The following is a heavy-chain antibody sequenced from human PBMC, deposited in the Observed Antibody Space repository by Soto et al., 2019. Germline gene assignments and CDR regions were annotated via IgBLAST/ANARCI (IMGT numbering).Heavy chain of an antibody. D-gene: IGHD5-18*01. J-gene: IGHJ3*02. V-gene: IGHV3-23*01. CDR3: AKDSGYSYGYDAFDI. CDR2: ISGSGVST. Sequence: EVQLLESGGGLVQPGGSLRLSCAASGFTFSSYAMSWVRQAPGKGLEWVSAISGSGVSTYYADSVKGRVTISSDNSKNTLYLQMNSLRAEDTAVYYCAKDSGYSYGYDAFDIWGQGTMVTVSS. CDR1: GFTFSSYA.